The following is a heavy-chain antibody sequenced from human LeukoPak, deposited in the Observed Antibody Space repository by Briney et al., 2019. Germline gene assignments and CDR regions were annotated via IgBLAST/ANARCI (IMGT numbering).Heavy chain of an antibody. V-gene: IGHV3-30-3*01. Sequence: GGSLRLSCAASGFTFSSYAMHWVRQAPGKGLERVAVTSYDGSNKYYADSVKGRFTISRDNSKNTLYLQMNSLRAEDTAVYYCARGLDYWGQGTLVTVSS. CDR2: TSYDGSNK. J-gene: IGHJ4*02. CDR1: GFTFSSYA. CDR3: ARGLDY.